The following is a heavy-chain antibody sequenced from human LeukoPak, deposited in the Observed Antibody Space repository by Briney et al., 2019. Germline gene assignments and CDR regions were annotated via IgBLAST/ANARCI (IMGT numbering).Heavy chain of an antibody. CDR1: GYTFTDYY. D-gene: IGHD7-27*01. J-gene: IGHJ4*02. Sequence: ASVKVSCKASGYTFTDYYMHWVRQAPGQGLEWMGWINPNSGGTNYAQKFLGRVTMTRDTSISTAYMELSRLRSDDTAVYYCARGPHWDPHFDYWGQGTLVTVSS. CDR3: ARGPHWDPHFDY. CDR2: INPNSGGT. V-gene: IGHV1-2*02.